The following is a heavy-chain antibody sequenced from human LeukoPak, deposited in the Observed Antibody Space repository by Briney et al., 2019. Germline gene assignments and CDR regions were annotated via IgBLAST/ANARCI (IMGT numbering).Heavy chain of an antibody. CDR2: ISSGSSYI. J-gene: IGHJ6*03. CDR1: GFTFSSYS. Sequence: TGGSLRLSCTASGFTFSSYSMNWVRQAPGKGLERISSISSGSSYIYYADSLKGRFTISRDNAKNSLYLQMNSLRAEDTAVYYCAKALSPYYYNYYMDVWGKGTTVTVSS. CDR3: AKALSPYYYNYYMDV. D-gene: IGHD2-15*01. V-gene: IGHV3-21*01.